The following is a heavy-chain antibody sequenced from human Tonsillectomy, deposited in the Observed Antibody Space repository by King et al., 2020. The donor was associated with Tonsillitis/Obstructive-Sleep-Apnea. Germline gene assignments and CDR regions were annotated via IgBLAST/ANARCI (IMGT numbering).Heavy chain of an antibody. CDR1: GFTFSSYG. J-gene: IGHJ4*02. CDR3: AISRNGDYAIFDY. V-gene: IGHV3-33*01. Sequence: VQLVESGGGVVQPGRSLRLSCAASGFTFSSYGMHWVRQAPGKGLEWVAVIWYDGSNEYYADSVKGRFTISRDNSKNTLYLQMNSLRAEDTAVYHCAISRNGDYAIFDYWGQGTLVTVSS. CDR2: IWYDGSNE. D-gene: IGHD4-17*01.